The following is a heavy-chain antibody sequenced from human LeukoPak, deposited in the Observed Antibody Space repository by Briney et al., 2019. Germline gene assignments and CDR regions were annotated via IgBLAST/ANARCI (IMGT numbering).Heavy chain of an antibody. CDR3: AIYGGGMGNY. J-gene: IGHJ4*02. Sequence: GGSLRLSCAASGFTFSDYAMTWVRQAPGKGLEWVSSISSSSTYIHYADSVKGRFTISRDNAKSSLYLQMNSLSAEDTAVYYCAIYGGGMGNYWGQGTLVTVSS. D-gene: IGHD3-16*01. V-gene: IGHV3-21*01. CDR1: GFTFSDYA. CDR2: ISSSSTYI.